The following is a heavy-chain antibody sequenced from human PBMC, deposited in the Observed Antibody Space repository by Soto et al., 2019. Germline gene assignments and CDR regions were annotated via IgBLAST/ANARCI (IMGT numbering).Heavy chain of an antibody. Sequence: GGSLRLSCAASGFTFSSYWMSWVRQAPGKGLEWVANIKQDGSEKYYVDSVKGRFTISRDNAKNSLYLQMNSLRAEDKAVYYCAREPLYSGSYLDYWGQGTLVTVSS. CDR1: GFTFSSYW. V-gene: IGHV3-7*01. D-gene: IGHD1-26*01. CDR3: AREPLYSGSYLDY. CDR2: IKQDGSEK. J-gene: IGHJ4*02.